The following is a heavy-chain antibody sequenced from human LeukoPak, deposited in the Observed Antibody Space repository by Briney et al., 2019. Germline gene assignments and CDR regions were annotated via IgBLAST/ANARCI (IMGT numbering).Heavy chain of an antibody. CDR2: ISYDGSNK. J-gene: IGHJ4*02. D-gene: IGHD2-2*01. CDR3: ARLIVVVPAATSGY. CDR1: GFTFSSYA. Sequence: PGGSLRLSCAAPGFTFSSYAMHWVRQAPGKGLEWVAVISYDGSNKYYADSVKGRFTISRDNSKNTLYLQMNSLRAEDTAVYYCARLIVVVPAATSGYWGQGTLVTVSS. V-gene: IGHV3-30*04.